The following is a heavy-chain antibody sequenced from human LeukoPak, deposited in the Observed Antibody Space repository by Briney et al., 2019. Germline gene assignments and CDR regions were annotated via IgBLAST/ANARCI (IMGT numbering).Heavy chain of an antibody. V-gene: IGHV1-18*01. Sequence: ASVKVSCKASGYTFTSYGISWVRQAPGQGLEWMGWISAYNGNTNYAQKLQGRVTMTIDTSTSTAYMELRSLRSDDTAVYYCARENFSGSYASYFDLWGRGTLVTVSS. D-gene: IGHD1-26*01. CDR1: GYTFTSYG. CDR2: ISAYNGNT. CDR3: ARENFSGSYASYFDL. J-gene: IGHJ2*01.